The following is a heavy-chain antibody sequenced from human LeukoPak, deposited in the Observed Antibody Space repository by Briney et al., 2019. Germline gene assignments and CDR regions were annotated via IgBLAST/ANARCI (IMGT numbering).Heavy chain of an antibody. CDR3: ARGNYYDSSGYYFNHWFDP. J-gene: IGHJ5*02. D-gene: IGHD3-22*01. CDR2: IYYSGST. V-gene: IGHV4-39*01. CDR1: GGSISSSSYY. Sequence: SETLSLTCTVSGGSISSSSYYWGWLRQPPGKGLEWIGSIYYSGSTYYNPSLKSRVTISVDTSKNQFSLKLSSVTAADTAVYYCARGNYYDSSGYYFNHWFDPWGQGTLVTVSS.